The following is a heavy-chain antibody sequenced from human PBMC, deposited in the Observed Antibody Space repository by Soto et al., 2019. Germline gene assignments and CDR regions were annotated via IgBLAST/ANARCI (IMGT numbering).Heavy chain of an antibody. Sequence: SETLSLTCTVSGGSISSGDYYWSWIRQPPGKGLEWIGYIYYSGSTYYNPSLKSRVTISVDTSKNQFSLKLSSVTGADAAVYYCARVRGGLWFGELLAWFDPWGQGTLVTVAS. CDR1: GGSISSGDYY. V-gene: IGHV4-30-4*01. D-gene: IGHD3-10*01. J-gene: IGHJ5*02. CDR3: ARVRGGLWFGELLAWFDP. CDR2: IYYSGST.